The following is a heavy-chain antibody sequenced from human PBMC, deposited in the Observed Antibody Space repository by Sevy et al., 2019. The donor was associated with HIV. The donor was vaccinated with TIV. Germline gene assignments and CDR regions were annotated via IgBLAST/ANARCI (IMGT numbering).Heavy chain of an antibody. D-gene: IGHD2-2*01. Sequence: SETLSLTCAVHDGSFSGYCWNWIRQLPGKGLEWIGEINESGITYYNPSLKSRVTISVDTSKKQFSLKLNSVTAVDSAVHFCARSPPVVVVPGAPSWFDPWGQGSLVTVSS. CDR3: ARSPPVVVVPGAPSWFDP. V-gene: IGHV4-34*01. J-gene: IGHJ5*02. CDR1: DGSFSGYC. CDR2: INESGIT.